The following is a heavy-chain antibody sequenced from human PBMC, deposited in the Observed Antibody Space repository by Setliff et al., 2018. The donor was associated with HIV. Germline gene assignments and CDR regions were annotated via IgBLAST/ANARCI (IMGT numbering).Heavy chain of an antibody. CDR3: ARAVGASYATPYLDY. CDR1: GDSVSGYY. D-gene: IGHD1-26*01. J-gene: IGHJ4*02. Sequence: SETLSLTCGVSGDSVSGYYWIWIRQSPGKGLEWIGYMYSSGNSNYNPSLKSRVTVSVDTSNNQVSLYLSSVTAADTAVYYCARAVGASYATPYLDYWGRGTLVTVSS. CDR2: MYSSGNS. V-gene: IGHV4-59*02.